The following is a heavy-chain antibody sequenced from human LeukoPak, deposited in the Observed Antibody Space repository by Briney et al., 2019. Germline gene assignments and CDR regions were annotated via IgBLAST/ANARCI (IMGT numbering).Heavy chain of an antibody. CDR3: AKDRRPVPGSGWFDP. CDR1: GFTFDDYA. D-gene: IGHD6-19*01. Sequence: GGSLRLSCAASGFTFDDYAIHWVRQAPGKGLEWVSGISWNNDTIVYADSVRGRFTISRDNAKNSLYLQMTSLRTDDTAFYYCAKDRRPVPGSGWFDPWGQGTLVTVSS. J-gene: IGHJ5*02. V-gene: IGHV3-9*01. CDR2: ISWNNDTI.